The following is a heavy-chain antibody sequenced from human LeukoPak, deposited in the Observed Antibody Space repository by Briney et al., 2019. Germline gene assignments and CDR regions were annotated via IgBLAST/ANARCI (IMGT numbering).Heavy chain of an antibody. V-gene: IGHV2-70*12. D-gene: IGHD2-15*01. CDR3: AHRSSGPYSETFDY. CDR1: GFSLSTSGMC. J-gene: IGHJ4*02. Sequence: SGPALVKPTQTLTLTCTFSGFSLSTSGMCVSWIRQPPGKALEWLARIDWDDDKYYSTSLKTRLTISKDTSKNQVVLTMTNMDPVDTSTYYCAHRSSGPYSETFDYWGQGTLVTVSS. CDR2: IDWDDDK.